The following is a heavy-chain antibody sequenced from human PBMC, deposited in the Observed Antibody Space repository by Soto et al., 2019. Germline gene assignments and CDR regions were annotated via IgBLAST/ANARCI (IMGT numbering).Heavy chain of an antibody. D-gene: IGHD1-7*01. J-gene: IGHJ4*02. Sequence: GASSKDSCNASAYTFYGYGITWVRQAPGQGLEWMGWINTYNGYTHYAQKFHGRDISTTDTSSSTAYIVLRGPRSADAGVLYCGRDLRRGNYAPPFDFWGQGALVTVSS. CDR3: GRDLRRGNYAPPFDF. V-gene: IGHV1-18*01. CDR1: AYTFYGYG. CDR2: INTYNGYT.